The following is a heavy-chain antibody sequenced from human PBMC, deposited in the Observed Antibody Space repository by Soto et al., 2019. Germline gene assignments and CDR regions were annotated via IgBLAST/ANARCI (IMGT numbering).Heavy chain of an antibody. D-gene: IGHD2-15*01. CDR3: ARVSIGGYCSGGSCYYFDY. J-gene: IGHJ4*02. CDR1: GGSISSGGYY. Sequence: SETLSLTCTVSGGSISSGGYYWSWIRQHPGKGLEWIGYIYYSGSTYYNPSLKSRVTISVDTSKNQFSLKLSSVTAADTAVYYCARVSIGGYCSGGSCYYFDYWGQGTLVTVSS. CDR2: IYYSGST. V-gene: IGHV4-31*03.